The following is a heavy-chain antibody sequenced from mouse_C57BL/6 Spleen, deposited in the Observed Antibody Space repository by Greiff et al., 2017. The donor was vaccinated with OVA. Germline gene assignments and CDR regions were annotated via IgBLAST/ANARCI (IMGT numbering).Heavy chain of an antibody. CDR1: GFNITDYY. D-gene: IGHD2-3*01. CDR3: TTGDGYCGTFAY. J-gene: IGHJ3*01. V-gene: IGHV14-1*01. CDR2: IDPEDGDT. Sequence: VQLQQSGAELVRPGASVKLSCTASGFNITDYYMHWVKQRPEKGLEWIGRIDPEDGDTEYAPKFQGKASMTADTSSNTAYLQLSSLTSEDTAVYYCTTGDGYCGTFAYWGQGTLITVSA.